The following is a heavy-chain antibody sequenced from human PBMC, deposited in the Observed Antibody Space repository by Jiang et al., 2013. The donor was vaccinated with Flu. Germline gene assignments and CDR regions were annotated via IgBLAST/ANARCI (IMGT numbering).Heavy chain of an antibody. J-gene: IGHJ4*02. V-gene: IGHV5-51*01. CDR3: ARLWLNGDYFSHLDY. CDR1: TSYW. Sequence: TSYWIGWVRQMPGKGLEWMGIIYPGDSDTRYSPSFQGQVTISADKSISTAYLQWSSLKASDTAMYYCARLWLNGDYFSHLDYWGQGTLVTVSS. CDR2: IYPGDSDT. D-gene: IGHD4-17*01.